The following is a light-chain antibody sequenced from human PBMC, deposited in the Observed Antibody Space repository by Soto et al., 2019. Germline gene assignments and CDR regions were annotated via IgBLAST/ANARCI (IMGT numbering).Light chain of an antibody. J-gene: IGKJ2*01. CDR2: AAS. Sequence: AIQMTQSPYSLSASVGDRVTITCRASQGIRFDLAWYQQKPGRAPELLIYAASTLQSGVPSRFSGSGSATDFTLTISSLQPEDFATYFCLQDYNYPPTFGQGTKLEIK. V-gene: IGKV1-6*01. CDR3: LQDYNYPPT. CDR1: QGIRFD.